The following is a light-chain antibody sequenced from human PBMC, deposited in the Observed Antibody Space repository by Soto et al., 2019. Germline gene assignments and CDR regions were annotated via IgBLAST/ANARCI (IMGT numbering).Light chain of an antibody. CDR1: QSVSDW. Sequence: DMPLTQSPSTLSASVGDRVTITGPVSQSVSDWLAWYQQKPGKAAKLLIYDASSLESGVPARFSGSGSGTEFSLTISSLQPDDFASYYCQQYYRSCTFGQGTKVEIK. CDR3: QQYYRSCT. J-gene: IGKJ2*02. CDR2: DAS. V-gene: IGKV1-5*01.